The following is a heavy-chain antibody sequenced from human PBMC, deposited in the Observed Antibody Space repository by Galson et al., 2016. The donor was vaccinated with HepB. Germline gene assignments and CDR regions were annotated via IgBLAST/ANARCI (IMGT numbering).Heavy chain of an antibody. V-gene: IGHV2-5*02. CDR2: IYWDDGN. CDR3: AHSGPATRPGSGSFFDV. CDR1: GFTPDTRGVG. J-gene: IGHJ4*02. D-gene: IGHD1-26*01. Sequence: PALVKPTQTLTLTFSLSGFTPDTRGVGVGWIRQPPGKALEWLGTIYWDDGNRYQPSPKDRLTITKDTSQSQVVLTLTNVDRVDTATYFCAHSGPATRPGSGSFFDVWGQGTLITVSS.